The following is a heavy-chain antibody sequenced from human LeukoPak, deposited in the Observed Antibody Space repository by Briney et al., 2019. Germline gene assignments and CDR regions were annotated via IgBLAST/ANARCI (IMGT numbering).Heavy chain of an antibody. J-gene: IGHJ6*03. CDR1: GYTFTSYD. V-gene: IGHV1-8*03. Sequence: GASVKVSCKASGYTFTSYDTNWVRQATGQGLEWMGWMNPNSGNTGYAQKFQGRVTITRNTSIGTAYMELSSLRSEDTAVYYCARGMAAAGTGFYYYYYYMDVWGKGTTVTVSS. CDR3: ARGMAAAGTGFYYYYYYMDV. D-gene: IGHD6-13*01. CDR2: MNPNSGNT.